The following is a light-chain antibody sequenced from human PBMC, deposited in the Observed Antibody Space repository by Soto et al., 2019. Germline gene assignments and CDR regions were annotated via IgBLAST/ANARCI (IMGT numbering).Light chain of an antibody. V-gene: IGKV3-15*01. CDR2: GAS. CDR1: QTVTSN. Sequence: EIVMTQSPATLSVSPGERATLSCRASQTVTSNLAWYQQKPGQAPRLLIYGASTRATGIPARFSGSGSGTEFTLTISGLQSEDYAVYYCQQYKNWPETFGQGTKVEIK. CDR3: QQYKNWPET. J-gene: IGKJ1*01.